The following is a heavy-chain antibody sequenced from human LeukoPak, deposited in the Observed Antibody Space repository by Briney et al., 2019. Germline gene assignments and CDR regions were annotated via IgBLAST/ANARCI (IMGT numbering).Heavy chain of an antibody. V-gene: IGHV3-30*18. D-gene: IGHD1-7*01. CDR3: AKGTSHDY. Sequence: GGSLRLSCVASGFTVSNYDMHWVRQAPGKGLEWVAIISSDQTNKNYADSVKGRFTISRDNSKNTLYLQMNSLRAEDTAVYYCAKGTSHDYWGQGTLVTVSS. CDR1: GFTVSNYD. J-gene: IGHJ4*02. CDR2: ISSDQTNK.